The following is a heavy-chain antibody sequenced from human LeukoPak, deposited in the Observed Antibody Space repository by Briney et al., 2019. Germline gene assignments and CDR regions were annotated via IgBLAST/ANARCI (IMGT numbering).Heavy chain of an antibody. D-gene: IGHD5-18*01. CDR2: ISASGGSR. V-gene: IGHV3-23*01. CDR1: GFTFSSYV. J-gene: IGHJ4*02. CDR3: AKERDTAMVTIDY. Sequence: GGSLRLSCAASGFTFSSYVMSWVRQAPGKGLEWVSGISASGGSRYYADSVKGRFTISRDNSKNTLYLQMNSLRAEDTAVYYCAKERDTAMVTIDYWGQGTLVTVSS.